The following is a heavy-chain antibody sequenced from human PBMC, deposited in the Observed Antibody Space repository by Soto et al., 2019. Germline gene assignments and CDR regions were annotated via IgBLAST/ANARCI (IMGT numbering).Heavy chain of an antibody. V-gene: IGHV3-33*01. J-gene: IGHJ4*02. CDR2: IWYDGSNK. Sequence: LRLSCSASGFTFNSYGMHWVRQAPGKGLEWVAVIWYDGSNKYYADSVKGRFTISRDNSKNTLYLQMNSLRAEDTAVYYCARDSCSSTSCYLASFDYWGQGTLVTVSS. CDR1: GFTFNSYG. CDR3: ARDSCSSTSCYLASFDY. D-gene: IGHD2-2*01.